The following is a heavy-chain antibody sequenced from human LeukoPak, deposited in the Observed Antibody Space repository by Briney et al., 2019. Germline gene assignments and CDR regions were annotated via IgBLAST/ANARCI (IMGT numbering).Heavy chain of an antibody. CDR3: ARGGITMVRGGILLNYYMDV. J-gene: IGHJ6*03. CDR2: INPNSGDT. CDR1: GYTFTGQH. Sequence: ASVKVSCKASGYTFTGQHMHWVRQAPGQGLEWMGCINPNSGDTIFAQKLQGRVTMTTDTSTSTAYMELRSLRSDDTAVYYCARGGITMVRGGILLNYYMDVWGKGTTVTVSS. D-gene: IGHD3-10*01. V-gene: IGHV1-2*02.